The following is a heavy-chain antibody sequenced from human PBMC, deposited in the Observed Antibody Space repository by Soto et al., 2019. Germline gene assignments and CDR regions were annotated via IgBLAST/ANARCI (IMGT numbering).Heavy chain of an antibody. J-gene: IGHJ6*02. Sequence: QVQLVQSGAEVKKPGASVKVSCKASGYTFTDYYMHWVRQAPGQGLEWMGWINPNSGGTNFAQKFQGWVTMTRDTSTSTAYMELSRLRSDDTAVYYCARGYSSAWYGGGYYYYGMDVWGQGTTVTVSS. CDR1: GYTFTDYY. CDR2: INPNSGGT. CDR3: ARGYSSAWYGGGYYYYGMDV. D-gene: IGHD6-19*01. V-gene: IGHV1-2*04.